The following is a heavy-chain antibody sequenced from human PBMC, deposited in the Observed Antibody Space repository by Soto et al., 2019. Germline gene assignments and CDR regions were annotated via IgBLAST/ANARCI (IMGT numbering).Heavy chain of an antibody. CDR2: ISVYNGNT. CDR1: GYSFSSHG. CDR3: ARSGASVFDYYYYMDV. J-gene: IGHJ6*03. Sequence: QVHLVQSGDEVKKPGAAVKVSCKASGYSFSSHGIGWVRQAPGQGLEWMGWISVYNGNTNYAQRFQGRVTLTTATSTSTAYMELRSLRSDDTAVYYCARSGASVFDYYYYMDVWAKGTTVTVSS. V-gene: IGHV1-18*01. D-gene: IGHD3-3*01.